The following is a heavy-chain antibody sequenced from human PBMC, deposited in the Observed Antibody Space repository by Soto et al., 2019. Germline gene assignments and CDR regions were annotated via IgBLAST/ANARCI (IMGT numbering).Heavy chain of an antibody. Sequence: GSLRLSCAASGFTFSSYWMHWVRQAPGKGLVWVSRINSDGSSTSYADSVKGRFTISRDNAKNTLYLQMNSLRAEDTAVYYCVGTSLVVAAATREDYWGQGTLVTVSS. CDR1: GFTFSSYW. CDR2: INSDGSST. CDR3: VGTSLVVAAATREDY. D-gene: IGHD2-15*01. J-gene: IGHJ4*02. V-gene: IGHV3-74*01.